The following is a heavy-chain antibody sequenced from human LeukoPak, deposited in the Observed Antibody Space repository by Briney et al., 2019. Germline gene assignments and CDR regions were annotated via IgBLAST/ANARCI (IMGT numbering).Heavy chain of an antibody. V-gene: IGHV1-46*01. CDR2: INPGGGST. CDR1: GYTFSSYH. CDR3: ARVGSSTWYGSDY. D-gene: IGHD6-13*01. Sequence: GASVKVSCKASGYTFSSYHLHWVRQAPGQGLEWMGIINPGGGSTSYAQKFQGRVTMTRDTSTSTVYMELSSLRSEDTAVYYCARVGSSTWYGSDYWGQGTLVAVSS. J-gene: IGHJ4*02.